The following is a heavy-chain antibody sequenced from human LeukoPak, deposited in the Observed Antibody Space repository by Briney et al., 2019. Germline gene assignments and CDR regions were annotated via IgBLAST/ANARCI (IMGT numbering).Heavy chain of an antibody. Sequence: GRSLRLSCAASGFNFGDYGMHWVRQAPGKGLEWVSSIAWNSDSIAYADSVKGRFTISRDNAKNSLYLQMNSLRTEDTALYYCTRGGVVVVPAAIDYWGQGIPVTVSS. CDR1: GFNFGDYG. CDR2: IAWNSDSI. J-gene: IGHJ4*02. D-gene: IGHD2-2*01. CDR3: TRGGVVVVPAAIDY. V-gene: IGHV3-9*01.